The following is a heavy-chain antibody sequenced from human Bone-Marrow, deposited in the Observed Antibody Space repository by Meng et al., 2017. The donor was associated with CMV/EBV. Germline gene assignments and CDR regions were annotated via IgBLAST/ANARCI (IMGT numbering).Heavy chain of an antibody. CDR3: AKDHRLYCSSTSCSNWFDP. J-gene: IGHJ5*02. CDR2: IWYDGSNK. CDR1: GFTFSNSD. Sequence: GGSLRLSCAASGFTFSNSDMNWVRQAPGKGLEWVAVIWYDGSNKYYADSVKGRFTISRDNSKNTLYLQMNSLRAEDTAVYYCAKDHRLYCSSTSCSNWFDPWGQGTLVTVSS. V-gene: IGHV3-33*06. D-gene: IGHD2-2*01.